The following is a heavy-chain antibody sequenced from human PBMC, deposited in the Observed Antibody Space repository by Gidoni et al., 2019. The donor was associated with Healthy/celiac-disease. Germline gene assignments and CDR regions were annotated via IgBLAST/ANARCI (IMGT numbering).Heavy chain of an antibody. D-gene: IGHD5-18*01. CDR2: ISWISGSI. Sequence: EVQLVASGGGLVQPGRSLRLSCAASGFTFNDYAMHWVRQAPGKGLEWVSGISWISGSIGYADSVKVRFISSRDNAKNSLYLQMNILRAEDTALYYCAKARGYSYGYCDYWGQGTLVIVSS. J-gene: IGHJ4*02. CDR3: AKARGYSYGYCDY. CDR1: GFTFNDYA. V-gene: IGHV3-9*01.